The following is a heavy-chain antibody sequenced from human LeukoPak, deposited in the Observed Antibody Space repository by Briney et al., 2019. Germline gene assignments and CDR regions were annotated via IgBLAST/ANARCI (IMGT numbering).Heavy chain of an antibody. CDR3: ARSPRYSSFHYYYMDV. CDR1: GYTFTSYG. V-gene: IGHV1-18*01. CDR2: ISAYNGNT. J-gene: IGHJ6*03. Sequence: ASVKVSCKASGYTFTSYGISWVRQAPGQGLEWMGWISAYNGNTNYAQKLQGRVTMTTDTSTSTAYMELRSLRSDDTAVYYCARSPRYSSFHYYYMDVWGKGTTVTVSS. D-gene: IGHD6-13*01.